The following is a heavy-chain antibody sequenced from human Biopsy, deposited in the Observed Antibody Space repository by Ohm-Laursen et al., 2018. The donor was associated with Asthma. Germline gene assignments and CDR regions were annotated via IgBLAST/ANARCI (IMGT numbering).Heavy chain of an antibody. CDR2: ITGSGGFT. Sequence: SLRLSCAASGFTVSNYAMSWVRQAPGKGLEWVSSITGSGGFTYYADSVKGRFTISRDKSENTLYLQMNSLTAEDTAVYYCARGDSSGWSHYYFDYWGQGTLVTVSS. D-gene: IGHD6-19*01. CDR1: GFTVSNYA. V-gene: IGHV3-23*01. J-gene: IGHJ4*02. CDR3: ARGDSSGWSHYYFDY.